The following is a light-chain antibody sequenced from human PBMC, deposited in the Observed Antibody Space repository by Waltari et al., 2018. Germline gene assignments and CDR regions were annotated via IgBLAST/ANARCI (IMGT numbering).Light chain of an antibody. CDR3: AAWDDSLNGVI. CDR1: TSNIGSHT. V-gene: IGLV1-44*01. Sequence: QSVLTQPPSASGTPGQRVTISCSGSTSNIGSHTVNWYHHPPGTAPKLLIFSNFHRPSGGPDRISGSKAGTSASLAISGLQSEDEGVYYCAAWDDSLNGVIFGGGTKLTVL. CDR2: SNF. J-gene: IGLJ2*01.